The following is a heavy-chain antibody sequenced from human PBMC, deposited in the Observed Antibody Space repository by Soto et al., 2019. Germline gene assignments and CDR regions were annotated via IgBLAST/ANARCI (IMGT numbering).Heavy chain of an antibody. V-gene: IGHV1-18*04. CDR2: ISAYNGNT. J-gene: IGHJ5*02. CDR3: ARALAVAGTWGSRWFDP. Sequence: QVQLVQSGAEVKKPGASVKVSCKASGYTFTSYGISWVRQAPGQGLEWMGWISAYNGNTNYAQKLQGRVTMTTDTSTSTAYMELRSLRSDDTAVYYCARALAVAGTWGSRWFDPWGQGTLVTVSS. CDR1: GYTFTSYG. D-gene: IGHD6-19*01.